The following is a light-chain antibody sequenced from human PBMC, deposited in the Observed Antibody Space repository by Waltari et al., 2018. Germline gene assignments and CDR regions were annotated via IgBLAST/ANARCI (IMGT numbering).Light chain of an antibody. CDR2: AAS. J-gene: IGKJ5*01. Sequence: DIQVTQSPSSLSASVGDRVTITCRTSQNIRNYLNWYQQKPGKAPKLLIYAASSLHRDVPSRFSGSGSGADFTLTISSLQPEDYGTYYCQQGYSRVTFGQGTRLEIK. V-gene: IGKV1-39*01. CDR3: QQGYSRVT. CDR1: QNIRNY.